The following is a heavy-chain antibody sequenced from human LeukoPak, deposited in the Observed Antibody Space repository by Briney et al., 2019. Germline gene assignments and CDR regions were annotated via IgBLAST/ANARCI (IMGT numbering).Heavy chain of an antibody. CDR2: ISAYNGNT. J-gene: IGHJ6*03. Sequence: GASVKVSCKASGYTFTSYGISWVRQAPGQGLEWMGWISAYNGNTNYAQKLQGRVTMTTDTSTSTAYMELRSLRSDDTAVYYCARARSINYYYYMDVWGKGTTVTVSS. CDR1: GYTFTSYG. CDR3: ARARSINYYYYMDV. V-gene: IGHV1-18*01.